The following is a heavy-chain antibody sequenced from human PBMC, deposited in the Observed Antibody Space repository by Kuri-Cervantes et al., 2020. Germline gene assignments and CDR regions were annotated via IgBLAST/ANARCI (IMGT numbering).Heavy chain of an antibody. CDR1: GGTFSSYA. CDR3: ARERLAVAGLHGWFDP. Sequence: ASVKVSCKASGGTFSSYAISWVRQAPGQGLEWMGGIIPNSGGTNYAQKFQGRVTMTRDTSISTAYMELSRLRSDDTAVYYCARERLAVAGLHGWFDPWGQGTLVTVSS. D-gene: IGHD6-19*01. CDR2: IIPNSGGT. J-gene: IGHJ5*02. V-gene: IGHV1-2*02.